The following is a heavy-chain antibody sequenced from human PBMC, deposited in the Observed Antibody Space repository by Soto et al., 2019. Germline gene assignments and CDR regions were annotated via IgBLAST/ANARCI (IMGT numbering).Heavy chain of an antibody. CDR1: GFIFSNYA. D-gene: IGHD6-6*01. Sequence: EVQLLESGGHLVQPGGSLRLSCAASGFIFSNYAMSWVRQAPGKGLEWVSFISGSGSNTYYADSVKGRFTISSGNSKNTLYLQMNSLRAEDAAVYYCVREASSSGLHLDHWGRGTLVTVSS. CDR3: VREASSSGLHLDH. J-gene: IGHJ4*02. V-gene: IGHV3-23*01. CDR2: ISGSGSNT.